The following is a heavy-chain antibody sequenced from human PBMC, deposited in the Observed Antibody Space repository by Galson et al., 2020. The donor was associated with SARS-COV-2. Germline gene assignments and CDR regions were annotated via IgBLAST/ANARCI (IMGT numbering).Heavy chain of an antibody. V-gene: IGHV3-74*01. Sequence: GGSLRLSCAASGFIFSDYWMHWVRQVPGKGLVWVSCIKTDGSTTNYADSVKGRFTISRDNAHNMLYLQMNSLRVEDTAMYYCARARMGAFDYWGQGTLVPVSS. CDR2: IKTDGSTT. D-gene: IGHD3-16*01. J-gene: IGHJ4*02. CDR1: GFIFSDYW. CDR3: ARARMGAFDY.